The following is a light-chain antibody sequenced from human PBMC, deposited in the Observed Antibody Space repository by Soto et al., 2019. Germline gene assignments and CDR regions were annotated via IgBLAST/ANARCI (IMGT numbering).Light chain of an antibody. V-gene: IGKV1-39*01. J-gene: IGKJ4*01. CDR1: QSISSY. Sequence: DIQMTQSPSSLSASVGDRVTITCRASQSISSYLNWYQQKPGKAPKLLIYAASSLQSGVPSRFSGSGSWTDFTLTISSLQPEDFATYYCQQRYSTLLTFGGGTKVEIK. CDR3: QQRYSTLLT. CDR2: AAS.